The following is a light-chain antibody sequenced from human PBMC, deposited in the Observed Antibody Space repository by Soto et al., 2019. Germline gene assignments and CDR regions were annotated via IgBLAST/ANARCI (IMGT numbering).Light chain of an antibody. J-gene: IGLJ2*01. CDR2: AVS. Sequence: QSALTQPASVSGSPGQSITISCTGTSSDVGGYDYVSWYQQYPSKAPKLMIYAVSDRPSGVSNRFSGSKSGNTASLTISGLQADDEADYYCSSYSSSSTVVFGGGTKLTVL. V-gene: IGLV2-14*03. CDR1: SSDVGGYDY. CDR3: SSYSSSSTVV.